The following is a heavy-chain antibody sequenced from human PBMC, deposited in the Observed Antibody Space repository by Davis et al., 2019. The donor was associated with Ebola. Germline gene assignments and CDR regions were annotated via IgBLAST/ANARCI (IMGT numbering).Heavy chain of an antibody. V-gene: IGHV5-10-1*01. CDR3: ARQTGSYGSGSYAPFDY. J-gene: IGHJ4*02. Sequence: GESLKISCKGSGYSFTSYWIGWVRQMPGKGLEWMGRIDPSDSYTNYSPSFQGHVTISADKSISTAYLQWSSLKASDTAMYYCARQTGSYGSGSYAPFDYWGQGTLVTVSS. CDR2: IDPSDSYT. D-gene: IGHD3-10*01. CDR1: GYSFTSYW.